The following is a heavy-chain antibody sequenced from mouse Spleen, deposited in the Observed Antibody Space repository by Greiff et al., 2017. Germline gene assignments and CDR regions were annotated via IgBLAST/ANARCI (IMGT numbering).Heavy chain of an antibody. CDR3: ARQGDYGQAWFAY. CDR1: GFTFSDYY. J-gene: IGHJ3*01. Sequence: EVQLVESGGGLVQPGGSLKLSCATSGFTFSDYYMYWVRQTPEKRLEWVAYISNGGGSTYYPDTVKGRFTISRDNAKNTLYLQMSRLKSEDTAMYYCARQGDYGQAWFAYWGQGTLVTVSA. D-gene: IGHD1-1*02. CDR2: ISNGGGST. V-gene: IGHV5-12*02.